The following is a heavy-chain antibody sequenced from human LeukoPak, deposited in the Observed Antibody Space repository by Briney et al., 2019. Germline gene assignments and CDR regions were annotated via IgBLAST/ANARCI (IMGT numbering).Heavy chain of an antibody. J-gene: IGHJ4*02. Sequence: PGGSLRLSCAASGFTFSSYEMNWVRQAPGKGLEWVSYISSSGSTIYYADSVKGRFTISRDNAKNSLYLQMNSLRAEDTAVYYCARGDSSGWYLYFDYWGQGTLVTVSS. D-gene: IGHD6-19*01. CDR3: ARGDSSGWYLYFDY. CDR1: GFTFSSYE. V-gene: IGHV3-48*03. CDR2: ISSSGSTI.